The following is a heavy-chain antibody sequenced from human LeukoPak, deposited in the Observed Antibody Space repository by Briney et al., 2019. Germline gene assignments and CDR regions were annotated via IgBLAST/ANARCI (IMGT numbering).Heavy chain of an antibody. CDR2: VYYSGST. D-gene: IGHD6-19*01. V-gene: IGHV4-59*01. CDR1: SGSISSYY. Sequence: SQTLSLTCIVSSGSISSYYWSWIRQPPGKGLEWIGYVYYSGSTNYNPSLKSRVTISADTSKNQFSLKLKSVTAADTAVYYCARVLEEYHNSGVFYYYYMDVWGKGTTVTVSS. CDR3: ARVLEEYHNSGVFYYYYMDV. J-gene: IGHJ6*03.